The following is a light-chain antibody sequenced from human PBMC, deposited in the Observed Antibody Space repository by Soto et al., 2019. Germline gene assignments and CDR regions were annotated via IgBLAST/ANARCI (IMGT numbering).Light chain of an antibody. Sequence: QSVLTQPASVSGSPGQSITISCTGTRSDVGGYNYVSWYQQHPGKAPKLMIYDVRNRPSGVSNRFSGSKSVNTASLTISGLQAEDEADYYCSSYTTISTYVFGTGTKLTVL. J-gene: IGLJ1*01. V-gene: IGLV2-14*01. CDR1: RSDVGGYNY. CDR3: SSYTTISTYV. CDR2: DVR.